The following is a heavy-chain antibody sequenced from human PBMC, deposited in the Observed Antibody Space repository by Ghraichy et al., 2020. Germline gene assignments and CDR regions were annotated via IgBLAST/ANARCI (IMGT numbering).Heavy chain of an antibody. CDR2: INPNSGGT. CDR1: GYTFTGYY. V-gene: IGHV1-2*02. CDR3: ARDPGSTGVELDY. Sequence: ASVKVSCKASGYTFTGYYMHWVRQAPGQGLEWMGWINPNSGGTNYAQKFQGRVTMTRDTSISTAYMELSRLRSDDTAVYYCARDPGSTGVELDYWGQGTLVTVSS. J-gene: IGHJ4*02. D-gene: IGHD2-2*01.